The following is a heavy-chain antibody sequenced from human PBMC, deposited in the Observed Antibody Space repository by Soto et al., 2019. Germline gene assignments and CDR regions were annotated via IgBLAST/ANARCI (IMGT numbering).Heavy chain of an antibody. V-gene: IGHV4-31*03. CDR1: GGSISSGGYY. J-gene: IGHJ5*02. CDR2: IYFSGST. D-gene: IGHD3-22*01. CDR3: ARVNYYDSSGYFQENWFDP. Sequence: QVQLQESAPGLLKPSQTLSLTCTVSGGSISSGGYYRGWIRQHPGKCLGWIGYIYFSGSTYYNPSLKSRVTISVDTSKNQFSLKLSSVTAADTAVYYCARVNYYDSSGYFQENWFDPWCQGTLVTVSS.